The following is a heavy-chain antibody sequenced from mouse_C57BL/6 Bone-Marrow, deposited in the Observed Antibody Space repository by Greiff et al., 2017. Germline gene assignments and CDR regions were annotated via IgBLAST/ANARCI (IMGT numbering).Heavy chain of an antibody. V-gene: IGHV5-12*01. D-gene: IGHD1-1*01. CDR3: ARQGNYYGSSWYFDV. Sequence: EVQVVESGGGLVQPGGSLKLSCAASGFTFSDYYMYWVRQTPEKRLEWVAYISNGGGSTYYPDTVKGRFTISRDNAKNTLYLQMSRLKSEDTAMYYCARQGNYYGSSWYFDVWGTGTTVTVSS. CDR2: ISNGGGST. J-gene: IGHJ1*03. CDR1: GFTFSDYY.